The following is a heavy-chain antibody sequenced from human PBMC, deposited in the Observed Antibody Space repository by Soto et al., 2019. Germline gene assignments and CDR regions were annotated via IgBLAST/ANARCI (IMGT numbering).Heavy chain of an antibody. Sequence: SETLSLTCTVSGGSISSDNYYCSWIRQHPGKGLEWIGYIYYSGSTYYNPSLKSRVTISVDTSKNQFSLKVSSMTAADTAVYYCARDHDYYGLDVWGQGTTVTVSS. CDR1: GGSISSDNYY. V-gene: IGHV4-31*03. CDR3: ARDHDYYGLDV. J-gene: IGHJ6*02. CDR2: IYYSGST.